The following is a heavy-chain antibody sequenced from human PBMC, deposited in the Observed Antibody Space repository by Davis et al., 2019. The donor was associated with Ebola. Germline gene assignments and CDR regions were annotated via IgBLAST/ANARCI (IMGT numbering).Heavy chain of an antibody. Sequence: GESLKISCAASGFTFSSYGMHWVRQAPGKGLEWVAVISYDGSNKYYADSVKGRFTISRDNSKNTLYLQMNSLRADDTAVYYCARSWGVVVVPAAIPAWFDPWGQGTLVTVSS. CDR3: ARSWGVVVVPAAIPAWFDP. CDR1: GFTFSSYG. CDR2: ISYDGSNK. D-gene: IGHD2-2*02. V-gene: IGHV3-30*03. J-gene: IGHJ5*02.